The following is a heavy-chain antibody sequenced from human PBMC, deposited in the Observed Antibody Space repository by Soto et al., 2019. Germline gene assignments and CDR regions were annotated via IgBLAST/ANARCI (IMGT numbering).Heavy chain of an antibody. D-gene: IGHD6-19*01. Sequence: PGGSLRLSCAASGFTFSSYGMHWVRQAPGKGLEWVAVIWYDGSNKYYADSVKGRFTISRDNSKNTLYLQMNSLRAEDTAVYYCARDRGEQWLVSMKVYYYYGMDVWGQGTTVTVSS. CDR3: ARDRGEQWLVSMKVYYYYGMDV. J-gene: IGHJ6*02. CDR2: IWYDGSNK. CDR1: GFTFSSYG. V-gene: IGHV3-33*01.